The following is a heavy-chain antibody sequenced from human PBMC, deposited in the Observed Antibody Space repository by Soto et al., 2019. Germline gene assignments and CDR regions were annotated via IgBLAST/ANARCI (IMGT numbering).Heavy chain of an antibody. Sequence: ASVKVSCKASVYPFTSYGIHWLRRAPGQRLEWMGWINAANGDKKYSPTFRGRVTITRDTSASPAYMELSSLRSEDTAVYYCVRRHVSATGIDWFDPWGQGTLVTVSS. V-gene: IGHV1-3*01. CDR3: VRRHVSATGIDWFDP. J-gene: IGHJ5*02. CDR1: VYPFTSYG. CDR2: INAANGDK. D-gene: IGHD6-13*01.